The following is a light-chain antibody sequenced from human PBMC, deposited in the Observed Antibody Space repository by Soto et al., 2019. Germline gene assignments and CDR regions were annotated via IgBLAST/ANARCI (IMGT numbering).Light chain of an antibody. J-gene: IGKJ4*01. V-gene: IGKV1D-13*01. CDR2: DAS. Sequence: IQLTRSPSSLSASVGDRVTITCRAGQDISSALAWYQQKPGKAPKLLLYDASSLDAGVPSRFSGSGSGTDFTLSITSLRPEDFATYYCQQFNDFPLTFGGGTKVQIK. CDR3: QQFNDFPLT. CDR1: QDISSA.